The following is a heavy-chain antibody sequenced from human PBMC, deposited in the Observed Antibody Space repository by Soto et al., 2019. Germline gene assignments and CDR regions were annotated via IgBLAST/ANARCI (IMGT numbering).Heavy chain of an antibody. V-gene: IGHV4-59*01. D-gene: IGHD3-16*02. J-gene: IGHJ5*02. CDR3: ARDRYFYYVWGSYRSNWLDP. CDR1: RGCITRWY. Sequence: PSETLSLARPVARGCITRWYPYYKRQPPGKGLEWIGYIYYSGSTNYNPSLKSRVTISVDTSKNQFSLKLSSVTAADTAVYYCARDRYFYYVWGSYRSNWLDPCGQGTLLTVSS. CDR2: IYYSGST.